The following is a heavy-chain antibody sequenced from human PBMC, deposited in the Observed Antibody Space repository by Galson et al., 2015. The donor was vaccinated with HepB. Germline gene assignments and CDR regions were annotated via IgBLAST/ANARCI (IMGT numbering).Heavy chain of an antibody. Sequence: SLRLSCAASGFTFSSYGMHWVRQAPGKGLEWVAVISYDGSNKYYADSVKGRFTISRDNSKNTLCLHMNSLRAEDTAVFYCAKEVNYGGHLPTDYWGQGTLVTVSS. CDR3: AKEVNYGGHLPTDY. CDR1: GFTFSSYG. V-gene: IGHV3-30*18. J-gene: IGHJ4*02. CDR2: ISYDGSNK. D-gene: IGHD4-23*01.